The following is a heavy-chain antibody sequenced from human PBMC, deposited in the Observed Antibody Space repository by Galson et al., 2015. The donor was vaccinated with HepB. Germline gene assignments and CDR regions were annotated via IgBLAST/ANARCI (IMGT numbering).Heavy chain of an antibody. CDR2: IFSNDEK. Sequence: PALVKPTQTLTLTCTVSGFSLSHARMGVSWIRQPPGKALEWLANIFSNDEKSYSTSLRSRLTISKDTSKSQVVLTMTNMDPVDTATYYCARIRGSGRPPYFDYWGQGTLVTVSS. CDR3: ARIRGSGRPPYFDY. V-gene: IGHV2-26*01. J-gene: IGHJ4*02. D-gene: IGHD3-10*01. CDR1: GFSLSHARMG.